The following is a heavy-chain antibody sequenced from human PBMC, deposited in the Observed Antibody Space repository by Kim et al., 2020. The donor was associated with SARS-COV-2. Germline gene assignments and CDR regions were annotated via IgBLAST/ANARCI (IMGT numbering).Heavy chain of an antibody. D-gene: IGHD5-12*01. J-gene: IGHJ4*02. CDR3: ARGWGYDIADY. Sequence: SETLSLTCTVSGGSISSYYWSWIRQPPGKGLEWIGYIYYSGSTNYNPSLKSRVTISVDTSKNQFSLKLSSVTAADTAVNYCARGWGYDIADYWGQGTLVTVSS. CDR1: GGSISSYY. CDR2: IYYSGST. V-gene: IGHV4-59*01.